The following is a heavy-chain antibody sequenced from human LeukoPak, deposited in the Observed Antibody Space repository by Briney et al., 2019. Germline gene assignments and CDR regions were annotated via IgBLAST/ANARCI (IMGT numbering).Heavy chain of an antibody. CDR2: IYYSGST. V-gene: IGHV4-39*07. J-gene: IGHJ4*02. CDR1: GGSISSSSYY. CDR3: ARRAYYGSGSYYRN. Sequence: SETLSLTCTVSGGSISSSSYYWGWIRQPPGKGLEWIGSIYYSGSTYYNPSLKSRVTISVDTSKNQFSLKLSSVTAADTAVYYCARRAYYGSGSYYRNWGQGTLVTVSS. D-gene: IGHD3-10*01.